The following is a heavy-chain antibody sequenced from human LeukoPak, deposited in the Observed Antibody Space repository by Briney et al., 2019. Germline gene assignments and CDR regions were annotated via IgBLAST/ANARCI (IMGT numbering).Heavy chain of an antibody. D-gene: IGHD3-10*02. J-gene: IGHJ5*02. V-gene: IGHV4-59*01. CDR1: GGPISSYY. CDR3: ARSAGYYLPNP. Sequence: SETLSLTCTVSGGPISSYYCSWIRQPPGKGLEWIGDIYYSGSTKYNPSLKSRVTISIDTSKNQFSLKVSSVTAADTAVYYCARSAGYYLPNPWGQGTLVTVSS. CDR2: IYYSGST.